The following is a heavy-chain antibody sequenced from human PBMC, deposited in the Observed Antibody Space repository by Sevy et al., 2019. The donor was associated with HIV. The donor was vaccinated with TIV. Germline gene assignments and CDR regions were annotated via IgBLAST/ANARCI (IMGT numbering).Heavy chain of an antibody. CDR2: ISSSSSYI. D-gene: IGHD3-10*01. CDR1: GFTFSSYI. V-gene: IGHV3-21*01. CDR3: ARDGMVRGVITPFLDY. J-gene: IGHJ4*02. Sequence: GGSLRLSCAASGFTFSSYIMNWVRQAPGKGLEWVSSISSSSSYIYYADSVKGRFTISRDNAKNSLYLQMNSLRAEDTAVYYCARDGMVRGVITPFLDYWGQGTLVTVSS.